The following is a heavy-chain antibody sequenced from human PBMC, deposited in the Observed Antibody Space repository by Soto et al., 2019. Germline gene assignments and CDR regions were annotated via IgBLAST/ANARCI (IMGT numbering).Heavy chain of an antibody. J-gene: IGHJ3*02. CDR3: ARGRPGIVVSGGKQKRKSSTVPEQDAFDI. V-gene: IGHV3-21*01. Sequence: PGGSLRLSCAASGFTFSSYTMSWVRQAPGKGLEWVSSISSSSTYIYYADSVKGRFTISRDNAKNSLYLQMNSLRAEDTAVYYCARGRPGIVVSGGKQKRKSSTVPEQDAFDIWGQGTMVPVSS. CDR1: GFTFSSYT. D-gene: IGHD3-22*01. CDR2: ISSSSTYI.